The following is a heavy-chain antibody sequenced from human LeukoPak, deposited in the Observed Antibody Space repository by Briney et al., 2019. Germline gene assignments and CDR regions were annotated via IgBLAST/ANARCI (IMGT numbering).Heavy chain of an antibody. V-gene: IGHV3-7*01. CDR2: IKQDGSEK. D-gene: IGHD4-17*01. Sequence: GGSLRLSCVASGFTFSSYWMSWVRQAPGKGLEWVANIKQDGSEKYYVDSVKGRFTISRDNTKNSPYLQMSSLRAEDTAVFYCARDPGDYFGGYWGQGTLVTVSS. J-gene: IGHJ4*02. CDR1: GFTFSSYW. CDR3: ARDPGDYFGGY.